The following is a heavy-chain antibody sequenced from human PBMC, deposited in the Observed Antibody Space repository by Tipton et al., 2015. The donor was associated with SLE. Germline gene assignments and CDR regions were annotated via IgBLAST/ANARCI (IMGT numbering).Heavy chain of an antibody. J-gene: IGHJ6*02. V-gene: IGHV4-39*01. CDR1: GGSISSSSYY. Sequence: TLSPTCTVSGGSISSSSYYWGWIRQPPGKGLEWIGSIYYSGSTYYNPSLKSRVTISVDTSKNQFSLKLSSVTAADTAVYYCASIVGATTEYYYYGMDVWGQGTTVTVSS. CDR2: IYYSGST. CDR3: ASIVGATTEYYYYGMDV. D-gene: IGHD1-26*01.